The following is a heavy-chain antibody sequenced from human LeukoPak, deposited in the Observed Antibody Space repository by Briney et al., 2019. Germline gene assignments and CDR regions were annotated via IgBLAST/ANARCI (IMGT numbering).Heavy chain of an antibody. CDR3: ARLLGYYDFWSGYYYYYGMDV. Sequence: SETLSLTCTVSGGSISSSNYNWGWIRQPPGKGPEWIASIYYRGTTYYNPSLKSRVTISVDTSKNQFSLKLSSVTAADTAVYYCARLLGYYDFWSGYYYYYGMDVWGQGTTVTVSS. D-gene: IGHD3-3*01. CDR1: GGSISSSNYN. V-gene: IGHV4-39*07. CDR2: IYYRGTT. J-gene: IGHJ6*02.